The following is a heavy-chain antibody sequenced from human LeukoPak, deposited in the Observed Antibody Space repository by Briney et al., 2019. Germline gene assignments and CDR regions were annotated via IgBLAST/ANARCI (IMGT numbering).Heavy chain of an antibody. CDR1: GYTFTSYY. V-gene: IGHV1-46*01. CDR3: ARDQLAYCGGDCYSRYNWFDP. CDR2: INPSGGST. Sequence: ASAKVSCKASGYTFTSYYMHWVRQAPGQGLEWMGIINPSGGSTSYAQKFQGRVTMTRDTSTSTVYMELSSLRSEDTAVYYCARDQLAYCGGDCYSRYNWFDPWGQGTLVTVSS. J-gene: IGHJ5*02. D-gene: IGHD2-21*02.